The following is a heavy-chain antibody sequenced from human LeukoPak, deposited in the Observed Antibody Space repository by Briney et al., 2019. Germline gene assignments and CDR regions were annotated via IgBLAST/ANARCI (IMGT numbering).Heavy chain of an antibody. J-gene: IGHJ4*02. CDR3: ARNVGDGYNSLGGY. V-gene: IGHV4-59*08. Sequence: KTSETLSLTCTVSGGSISSYYWSWIRQPPGKGLEWIGYIYYTGNTNYNPSLKSRVTISVDTSKIQFSLKLSSVTAADTAVYYCARNVGDGYNSLGGYWGQGTLVTVSS. CDR2: IYYTGNT. CDR1: GGSISSYY. D-gene: IGHD5-24*01.